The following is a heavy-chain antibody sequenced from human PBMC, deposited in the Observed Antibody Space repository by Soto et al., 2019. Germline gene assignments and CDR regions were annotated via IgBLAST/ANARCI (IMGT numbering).Heavy chain of an antibody. D-gene: IGHD1-1*01. CDR3: ARRAETNGWNGFGADKYYFDF. Sequence: QVQLVQSGAEVRKPGASVKVSCEASGYTFTSYDIYWVRQATGQGLEWMGWMNPNTGNSGYAQKFQCRVTMTSDTSISTAHIELSSLRSEDTAVYYCARRAETNGWNGFGADKYYFDFWGQGTLVTVSS. V-gene: IGHV1-8*01. CDR2: MNPNTGNS. J-gene: IGHJ4*02. CDR1: GYTFTSYD.